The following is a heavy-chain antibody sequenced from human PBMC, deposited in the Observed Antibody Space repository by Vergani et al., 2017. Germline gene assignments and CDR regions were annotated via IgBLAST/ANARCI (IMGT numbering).Heavy chain of an antibody. D-gene: IGHD3-10*01. Sequence: QVQLVESGGGVVQPGRSLRLSCAASGFTFSSYGMHWVRQAPGKGLEWVAVIWYDGSNKYYADSVKGRFTISRENSKNTLYLQMNSLRAEDTAVYYCARGALLLWFGESIGYNWFDPWGQGTLVTVSS. J-gene: IGHJ5*02. CDR1: GFTFSSYG. CDR2: IWYDGSNK. V-gene: IGHV3-33*01. CDR3: ARGALLLWFGESIGYNWFDP.